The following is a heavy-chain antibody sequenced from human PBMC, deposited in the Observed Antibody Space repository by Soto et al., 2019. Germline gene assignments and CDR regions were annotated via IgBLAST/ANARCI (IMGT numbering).Heavy chain of an antibody. CDR2: ITPSGVRT. D-gene: IGHD6-13*01. J-gene: IGHJ6*02. CDR1: GYTFTSYY. CDR3: ARALLGIAPAQVASYYGMDV. V-gene: IGHV1-46*01. Sequence: AVKVSCKASGYTFTSYYIHWLRHAPRQGLEWMGIITPSGVRTSYAQYFEGRVTMTRDTSTSTVYMELSSLRSEDKAVYYLARALLGIAPAQVASYYGMDVWGQGPTVP.